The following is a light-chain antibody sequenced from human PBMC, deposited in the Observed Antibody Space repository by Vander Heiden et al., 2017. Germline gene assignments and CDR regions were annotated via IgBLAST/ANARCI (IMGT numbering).Light chain of an antibody. CDR2: AAS. V-gene: IGKV3-20*01. Sequence: ENVLTQSPGTLSLSLGDTATLSCRASRNVNSHYLAWYHQRPGQAPRLLVYAASSRVPGIPDFALTITRLEPEDSAVYYCQQFGSGSWTFGQGTKVEI. CDR3: QQFGSGSWT. J-gene: IGKJ1*01. CDR1: RNVNSHY.